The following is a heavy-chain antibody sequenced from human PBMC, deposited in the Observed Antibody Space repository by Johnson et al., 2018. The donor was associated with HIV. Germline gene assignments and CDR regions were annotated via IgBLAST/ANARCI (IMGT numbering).Heavy chain of an antibody. D-gene: IGHD3-3*01. CDR1: GFTFSSYG. CDR3: AKDLGEREKEEWPSDYYNFGYDYPGQDARGVVGAFDI. J-gene: IGHJ3*02. V-gene: IGHV3-33*06. Sequence: QVQLLESGGGVVQPGRSLRLSCAASGFTFSSYGMHWVRQAPGKGLEWVAVIWYDGTNRYYGDSVKGRFTISRDNSKNTVYLQMNGLRAEDTAVYHCAKDLGEREKEEWPSDYYNFGYDYPGQDARGVVGAFDIWGQGTMVTVSS. CDR2: IWYDGTNR.